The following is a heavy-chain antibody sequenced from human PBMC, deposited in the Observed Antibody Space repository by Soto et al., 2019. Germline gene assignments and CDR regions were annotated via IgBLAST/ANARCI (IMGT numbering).Heavy chain of an antibody. J-gene: IGHJ2*01. CDR2: IYYSGNT. V-gene: IGHV4-31*03. Sequence: QVQLHESGPGLMKPSQTLSLTYTVSGGSISGGGYYWTWIRQHPGKGLEWIGYIYYSGNTYYNPSLKSRVTIPVGTSKNQFPLKLNSVTAADTAVYYCARQTLGSRYFDLWGRGTLVTVS. CDR3: ARQTLGSRYFDL. D-gene: IGHD7-27*01. CDR1: GGSISGGGYY.